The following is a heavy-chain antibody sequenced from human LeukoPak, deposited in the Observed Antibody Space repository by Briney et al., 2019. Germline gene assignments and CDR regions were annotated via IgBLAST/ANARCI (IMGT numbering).Heavy chain of an antibody. V-gene: IGHV4-59*01. D-gene: IGHD3-10*01. CDR2: IYYSGST. J-gene: IGHJ4*02. Sequence: PSETLSLTCTLSGGSISSYYWSWIRQPPGKGLEWIGYIYYSGSTNYNPSLKSRVTISIDTSNNQFSLKLSSVTAADTAVYYCARGNYYGSGSYDYWGQGTLVTVSS. CDR3: ARGNYYGSGSYDY. CDR1: GGSISSYY.